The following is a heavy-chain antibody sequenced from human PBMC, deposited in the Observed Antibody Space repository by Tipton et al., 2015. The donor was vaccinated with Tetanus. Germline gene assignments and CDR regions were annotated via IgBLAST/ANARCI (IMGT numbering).Heavy chain of an antibody. CDR3: ARHSSLKALNY. J-gene: IGHJ4*02. V-gene: IGHV4-39*01. Sequence: GLVKPSETLSLTCTVSGGSISSSSYYWGWIRQPPGKGLEWIGSAYYSGSTYYNPSLKIRVTISVDTSKNQFSLELSSVTAADTAVYYCARHSSLKALNYWGQGTLVTASS. D-gene: IGHD3-9*01. CDR2: AYYSGST. CDR1: GGSISSSSYY.